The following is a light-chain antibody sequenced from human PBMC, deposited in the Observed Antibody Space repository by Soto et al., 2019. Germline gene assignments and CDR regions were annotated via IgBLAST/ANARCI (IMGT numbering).Light chain of an antibody. CDR2: GAS. CDR3: QHYSSSPRGT. J-gene: IGKJ1*01. Sequence: IVLTQSPGTLSLSPGERATLSCWASQSVSSNYLAWYQQKPGQAPRLLIYGASSRATGISDRFSGSGSGTDFTLTISRLEPEDFAVYYCQHYSSSPRGTFGQGTKVEI. CDR1: QSVSSNY. V-gene: IGKV3-20*01.